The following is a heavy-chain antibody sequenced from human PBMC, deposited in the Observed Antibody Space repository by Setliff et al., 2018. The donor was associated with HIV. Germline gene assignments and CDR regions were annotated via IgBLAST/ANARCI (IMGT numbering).Heavy chain of an antibody. CDR1: GYTFINYH. CDR2: ISASSVNT. J-gene: IGHJ1*01. Sequence: RASVKVSCKASGYTFINYHITWVRQAPGQGLEWVGSISASSVNTNYTQGRVTMTTDISTNTAYMEMRTLRSDDTAVYYCVRGVTRDISGYYRDEYFQHWGQGTPVTVSS. V-gene: IGHV1-18*01. D-gene: IGHD3-22*01. CDR3: VRGVTRDISGYYRDEYFQH.